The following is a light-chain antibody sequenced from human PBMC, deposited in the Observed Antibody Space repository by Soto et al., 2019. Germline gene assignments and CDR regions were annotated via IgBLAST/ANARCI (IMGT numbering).Light chain of an antibody. CDR1: QSVSSSY. J-gene: IGKJ2*01. V-gene: IGKV3-20*01. CDR2: GAS. Sequence: EIVLTQSPGTLSLSPGERATLSCRASQSVSSSYLAWYQQKPGQAPRLLIYGASSRATGIPDRFSGSGSGTAFNLTISSLEPEDFAVYYCQQYGSSPYTFGQGTKLEIK. CDR3: QQYGSSPYT.